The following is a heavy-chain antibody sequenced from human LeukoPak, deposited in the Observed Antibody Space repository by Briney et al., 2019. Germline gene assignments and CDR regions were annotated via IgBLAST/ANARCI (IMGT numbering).Heavy chain of an antibody. D-gene: IGHD6-19*01. Sequence: GGSLRLSCAASGFIFSNYAMHWVRQAPGKGLEWVALISSDGSKIYYADSVKGRFTISRDNSRNTLYLQMHSLRDEDMAVYYCAKHGGQAVATIDYWGQGTLVIVSS. CDR2: ISSDGSKI. CDR1: GFIFSNYA. V-gene: IGHV3-30*04. J-gene: IGHJ4*02. CDR3: AKHGGQAVATIDY.